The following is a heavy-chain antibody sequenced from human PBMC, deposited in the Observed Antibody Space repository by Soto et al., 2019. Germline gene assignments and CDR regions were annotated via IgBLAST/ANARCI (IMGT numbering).Heavy chain of an antibody. V-gene: IGHV3-49*03. CDR1: GFTFGDYA. CDR2: IRSKAYGGTT. CDR3: TRVDWNDARYYYYYYGMDV. J-gene: IGHJ6*02. D-gene: IGHD1-1*01. Sequence: PGGSLRLSCTASGFTFGDYAMSWFRQAPGKGLEWVGFIRSKAYGGTTEYAASVKGRFTISRDDSKSIAYLQMNSLKTEDTAVYYCTRVDWNDARYYYYYYGMDVWGQGTTVTVSS.